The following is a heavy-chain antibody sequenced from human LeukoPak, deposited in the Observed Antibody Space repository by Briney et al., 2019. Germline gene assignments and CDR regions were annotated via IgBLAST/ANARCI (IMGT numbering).Heavy chain of an antibody. CDR1: GFKLSRNG. CDR2: IRYDATKK. Sequence: GGSLRLSCVASGFKLSRNGMHWVCQAPGKGLEWVAFIRYDATKKFYGDSVRGRFTISRDDSKNTLYLQMNNLRREDTAVYFCARDFDDVNGDYYYIPDFWGQGVLVTVSS. J-gene: IGHJ4*02. CDR3: ARDFDDVNGDYYYIPDF. D-gene: IGHD3-22*01. V-gene: IGHV3-30*02.